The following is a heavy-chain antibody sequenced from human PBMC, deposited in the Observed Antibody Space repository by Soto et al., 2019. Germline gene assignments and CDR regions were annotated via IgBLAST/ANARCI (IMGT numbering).Heavy chain of an antibody. V-gene: IGHV3-23*01. J-gene: IGHJ4*02. CDR1: AFIFRDYA. CDR2: ISRDAANT. CDR3: AKDPSTGHADH. D-gene: IGHD3-9*01. Sequence: PGGSLRLSCAASAFIFRDYAMNWVRQAPGKGLEWVSTISRDAANTHYADSVKGRFTISRDNSKNILYLQMSSLRGEDTALYYCAKDPSTGHADHWGQGTLVTV.